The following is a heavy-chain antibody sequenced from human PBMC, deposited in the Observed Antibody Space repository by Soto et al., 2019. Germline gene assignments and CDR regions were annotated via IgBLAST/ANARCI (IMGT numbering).Heavy chain of an antibody. CDR2: IYPGDPDT. Sequence: PGESLKISCKGSGYSFTSYWIGWVRQMPGKGLEWMGIIYPGDPDTRYSPSFQGQVTISADKSISTAHLQWSSLKASDTAMYYCARHYSSSSHGMDVWGQGTTVTVSS. D-gene: IGHD6-6*01. J-gene: IGHJ6*02. V-gene: IGHV5-51*01. CDR1: GYSFTSYW. CDR3: ARHYSSSSHGMDV.